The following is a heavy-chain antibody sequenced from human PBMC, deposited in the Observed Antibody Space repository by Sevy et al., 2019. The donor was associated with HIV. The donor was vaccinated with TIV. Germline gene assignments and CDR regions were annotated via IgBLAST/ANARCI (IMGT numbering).Heavy chain of an antibody. CDR2: ISSDGSYQ. J-gene: IGHJ6*02. CDR1: GFTFSSYP. V-gene: IGHV3-30*04. Sequence: GGFLRLSCATSGFTFSSYPMHWVRQAPGKGLEWVAIISSDGSYQYYADSVKGRFTISRDNSKSTVFLHLNSLRGEDTAVYYCARSSLAVAGSYGLDVWGHGTTVTVSS. CDR3: ARSSLAVAGSYGLDV. D-gene: IGHD6-19*01.